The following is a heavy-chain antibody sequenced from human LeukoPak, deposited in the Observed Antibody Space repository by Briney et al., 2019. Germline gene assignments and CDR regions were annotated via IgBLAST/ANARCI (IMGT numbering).Heavy chain of an antibody. CDR1: GGSISSGDYY. V-gene: IGHV4-30-4*08. CDR2: IFYRGNT. J-gene: IGHJ4*02. CDR3: ARVPPLDIVEVPPGIGQHNFDY. Sequence: PSETLSLTCTVSGGSISSGDYYWSWIRQPPGKGLEWIGYIFYRGNTYYNPSLKGRVSLSVDTSKNQFSLKLSSVNAADTAVYYCARVPPLDIVEVPPGIGQHNFDYWGQGTLVTVSS. D-gene: IGHD2-2*03.